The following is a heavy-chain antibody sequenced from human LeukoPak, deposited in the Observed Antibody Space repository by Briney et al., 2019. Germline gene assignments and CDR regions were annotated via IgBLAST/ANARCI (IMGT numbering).Heavy chain of an antibody. CDR1: GGSIRSGDYY. CDR3: AREERRDDYKFDY. J-gene: IGHJ4*02. Sequence: PSQTLSLTCTVYGGSIRSGDYYWGWIRQARGKGMEWIEYISYSGSTYPYYNPSLKSRVTISVDTSKNQFSLKLSSVTAADTAVYYCAREERRDDYKFDYWGQGTLVTVSS. D-gene: IGHD5-24*01. CDR2: ISYSGST. V-gene: IGHV4-30-4*08.